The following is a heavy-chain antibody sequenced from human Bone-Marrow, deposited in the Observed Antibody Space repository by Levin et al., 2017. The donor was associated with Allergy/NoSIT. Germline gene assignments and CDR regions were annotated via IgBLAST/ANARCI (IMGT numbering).Heavy chain of an antibody. V-gene: IGHV3-33*01. D-gene: IGHD3-16*01. Sequence: PGGSLRLSCAASAFTFSNYALHWVRQAPGKGLEWVAVIWSDGSNQYYADSVRGRFTISRDSSRDTLYLQMNSLRVEDTAVYYCARDIRGGYGDYLDYWGQGTLVTVSS. CDR3: ARDIRGGYGDYLDY. J-gene: IGHJ4*02. CDR1: AFTFSNYA. CDR2: IWSDGSNQ.